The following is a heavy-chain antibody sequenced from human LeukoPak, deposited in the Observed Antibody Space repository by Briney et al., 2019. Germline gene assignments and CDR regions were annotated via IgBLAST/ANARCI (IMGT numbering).Heavy chain of an antibody. CDR1: GFTFSSYS. CDR2: ISSSSSYI. V-gene: IGHV3-21*04. D-gene: IGHD6-13*01. CDR3: AKDRPHGPYSSSWLNWFDP. J-gene: IGHJ5*02. Sequence: GGSLRLSCAASGFTFSSYSMNWVRQAPGKGLEWVSSISSSSSYIYYADSVKGRSTISRDNAKNTLYLQMNSLRAEDTAVYYCAKDRPHGPYSSSWLNWFDPWGQGTLVTVSS.